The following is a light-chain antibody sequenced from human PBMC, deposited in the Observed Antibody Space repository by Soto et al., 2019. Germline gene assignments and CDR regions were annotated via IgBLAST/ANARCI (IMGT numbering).Light chain of an antibody. Sequence: QSLPTPPASVSGSPGQSITISCTRTSSHVGGHNSVSWYRQDPVKAPNLMIYDVSNRPSGVSDRFSGSKSGNTASLTISGLQIEDEADYYCSSFTSSVTYVFGTGTKVTV. CDR3: SSFTSSVTYV. J-gene: IGLJ1*01. CDR2: DVS. CDR1: SSHVGGHNS. V-gene: IGLV2-14*01.